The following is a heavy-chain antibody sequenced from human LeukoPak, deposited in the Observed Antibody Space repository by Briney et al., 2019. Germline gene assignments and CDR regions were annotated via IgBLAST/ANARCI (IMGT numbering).Heavy chain of an antibody. CDR3: ARDGTIAAAGNDYYGMDV. J-gene: IGHJ6*02. D-gene: IGHD6-13*01. Sequence: SETLSLTCTVSGGSTSSYYWSWIRQPPGKGLEWIGYIYYSGSTNYNPSLKSRVTISVDTSKNQFSLKLSSVTAADTAVYYCARDGTIAAAGNDYYGMDVWGQGTTVTVSS. CDR1: GGSTSSYY. V-gene: IGHV4-59*01. CDR2: IYYSGST.